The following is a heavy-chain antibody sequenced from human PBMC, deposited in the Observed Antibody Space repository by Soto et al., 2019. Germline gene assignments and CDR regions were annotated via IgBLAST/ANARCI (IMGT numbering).Heavy chain of an antibody. J-gene: IGHJ3*02. CDR2: ISYDGSNK. Sequence: GGSLRLSCAASGFTFRSYGMHWVRQAPAKGLEWVAVISYDGSNKYYADSVKGRFTIPRDNSKNTLYLQMNSLRAEDTAVYYCAKGVVGSTSNAFDIWGQGTMVTVSS. CDR3: AKGVVGSTSNAFDI. V-gene: IGHV3-30*18. CDR1: GFTFRSYG. D-gene: IGHD1-26*01.